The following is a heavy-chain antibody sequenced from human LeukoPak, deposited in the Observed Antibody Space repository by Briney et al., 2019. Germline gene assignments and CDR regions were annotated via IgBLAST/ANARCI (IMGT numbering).Heavy chain of an antibody. D-gene: IGHD3-22*01. CDR2: MWDDGTNV. Sequence: PGGSLRLSCTASGFNFGIYGMHWVRQAPGKGLEWVAVMWDDGTNVHYVESVKGRFTISRDNAKNSLYLQMNSLRAEDTAVYYCARDRTGYYYDSSGYYLDYWGQGTLVTVSS. J-gene: IGHJ4*02. V-gene: IGHV3-33*01. CDR1: GFNFGIYG. CDR3: ARDRTGYYYDSSGYYLDY.